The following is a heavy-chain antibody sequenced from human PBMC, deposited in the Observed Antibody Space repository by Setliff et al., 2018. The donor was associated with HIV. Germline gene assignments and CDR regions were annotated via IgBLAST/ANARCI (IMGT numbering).Heavy chain of an antibody. CDR2: IYPGDSDT. CDR3: ARFVHSSGWYSSSYYYYMDV. J-gene: IGHJ6*03. V-gene: IGHV5-51*01. Sequence: GESLKISCKGSGYSFTNYWIGWVRQMSGKGLEWMGIIYPGDSDTTYSPSFQGQVNISADKSINTAYLQWSSLKASDTAMYYCARFVHSSGWYSSSYYYYMDVWGKGTTVTVSS. D-gene: IGHD3-22*01. CDR1: GYSFTNYW.